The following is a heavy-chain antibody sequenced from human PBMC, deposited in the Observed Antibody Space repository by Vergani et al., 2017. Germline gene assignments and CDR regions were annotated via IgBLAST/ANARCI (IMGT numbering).Heavy chain of an antibody. CDR2: IKSDGSIT. V-gene: IGHV3-74*03. CDR1: GFSFNTYS. CDR3: VRDRGLCAGGRCYTEAWEY. Sequence: DVHLSESGGGFFQPGGSLRLSCSASGFSFNTYSMHWVRQVPGKGLLWVSRIKSDGSITAYADSVKGRFTISRDNAQNTLYLQVRSLRLEDTGVYHCVRDRGLCAGGRCYTEAWEYWGQGTPVTVSS. J-gene: IGHJ4*02. D-gene: IGHD2-2*02.